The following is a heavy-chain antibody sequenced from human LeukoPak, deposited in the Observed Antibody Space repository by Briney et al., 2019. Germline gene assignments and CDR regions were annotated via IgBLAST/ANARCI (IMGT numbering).Heavy chain of an antibody. D-gene: IGHD3-10*01. CDR1: SYTFTSYG. J-gene: IGHJ5*02. CDR2: ISAYNGNT. Sequence: ASVKVSCKASSYTFTSYGISWVRQAPGQGLEWMGWISAYNGNTNYAQKLQGRVTMTTDTSTSTAYMELRSLRSDDTAVYYCARAWTGSGSPREYNWFDPWGQGTLVTVSS. V-gene: IGHV1-18*01. CDR3: ARAWTGSGSPREYNWFDP.